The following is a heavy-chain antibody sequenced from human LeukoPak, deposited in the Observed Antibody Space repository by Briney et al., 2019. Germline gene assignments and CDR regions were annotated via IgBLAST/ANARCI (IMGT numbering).Heavy chain of an antibody. D-gene: IGHD2-15*01. CDR2: IYTSGST. V-gene: IGHV4-4*07. Sequence: PSETLSLTCTVSGGSISSYYWSWLRQPAGKGLEWIGRIYTSGSTNYNPSLKSRVTISVDTSKNQFSLKLSSVTAADTAVYYCARHIVVVAANGFDPWGQGTLVTVSS. CDR3: ARHIVVVAANGFDP. J-gene: IGHJ5*02. CDR1: GGSISSYY.